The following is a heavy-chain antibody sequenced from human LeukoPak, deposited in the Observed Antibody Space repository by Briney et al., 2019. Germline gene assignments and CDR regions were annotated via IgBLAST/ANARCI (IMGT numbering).Heavy chain of an antibody. V-gene: IGHV3-48*03. CDR3: AEASLTGYYVGADAFDI. CDR2: IDTTGTTI. CDR1: GFTFSRSE. Sequence: GGSLRLSCAASGFTFSRSEMNWVRQAPGKGLEWVSYIDTTGTTIYYADSVKGRFTFTRDNSKKSVYLQMNSLRDEDTAVYYCAEASLTGYYVGADAFDIWGQGTKITVSS. J-gene: IGHJ3*02. D-gene: IGHD3-9*01.